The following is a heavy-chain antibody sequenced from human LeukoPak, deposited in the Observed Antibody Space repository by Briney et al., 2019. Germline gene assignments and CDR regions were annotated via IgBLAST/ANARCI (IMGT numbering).Heavy chain of an antibody. V-gene: IGHV3-30*18. J-gene: IGHJ4*02. CDR2: ISYDGSNK. CDR1: GFTFSSYG. Sequence: GGSLRLSCAASGFTFSSYGMHWVRQAPGKGLEWVAVISYDGSNKYYADSVKGRFTISRDNSKNTLYLQVNSLRAEDTAVYYCAKDVNAYSSPTFDYWGQGTLVTVSS. CDR3: AKDVNAYSSPTFDY. D-gene: IGHD6-13*01.